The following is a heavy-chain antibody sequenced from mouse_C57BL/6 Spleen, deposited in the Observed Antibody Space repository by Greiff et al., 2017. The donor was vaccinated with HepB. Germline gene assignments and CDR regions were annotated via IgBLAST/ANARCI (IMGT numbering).Heavy chain of an antibody. Sequence: VQLQQSGAELVRPGASVKLSCKASGYTFTDYYINWVKQRPGQGLEWIARIYPGSGNTYYNEKFKGKATLTAEKSSSTAYMQLSSLTSEDSAVYFCARTNYDSSFAYWGQGTLVTVSA. V-gene: IGHV1-76*01. J-gene: IGHJ3*01. CDR3: ARTNYDSSFAY. D-gene: IGHD2-4*01. CDR2: IYPGSGNT. CDR1: GYTFTDYY.